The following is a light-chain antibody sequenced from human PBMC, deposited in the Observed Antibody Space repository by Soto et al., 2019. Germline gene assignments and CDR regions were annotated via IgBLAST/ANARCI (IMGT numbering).Light chain of an antibody. CDR1: QSVPNSR. Sequence: EIVMTQSPATLSVSPGERASLSCRASQSVPNSRLAWYQQKPGPPPSLVISDSSIRATGIPHSFSGSGSGTDFPLTIRRLEPEDFAVFYCQQYGTSPPITFGQGTRLAI. V-gene: IGKV3-20*01. J-gene: IGKJ5*01. CDR3: QQYGTSPPIT. CDR2: DSS.